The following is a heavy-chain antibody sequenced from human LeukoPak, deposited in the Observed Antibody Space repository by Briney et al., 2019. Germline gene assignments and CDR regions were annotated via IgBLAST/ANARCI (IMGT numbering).Heavy chain of an antibody. V-gene: IGHV4-4*07. CDR1: GDTISYFY. J-gene: IGHJ4*02. Sequence: SETLSLTCSVSGDTISYFYWSWIRQAAGKGLEWIGRISGSGSTNYNPSLKSRVTMSVDTSKNQFSLKLSSVTAADTAVYYCARGEANSWLYYFDYWGQGTLVTVSS. CDR2: ISGSGST. CDR3: ARGEANSWLYYFDY. D-gene: IGHD6-13*01.